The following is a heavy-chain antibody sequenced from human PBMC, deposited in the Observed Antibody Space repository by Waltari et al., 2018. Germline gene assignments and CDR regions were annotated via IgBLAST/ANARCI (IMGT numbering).Heavy chain of an antibody. CDR1: GYTFTNYG. CDR3: ARDEVTLFGVVTDDAFDV. Sequence: QLQLVQSGPEVKKPGASVKVSCKTSGYTFTNYGISWVRQAPGQGLEWPAWITGYSSITYYAPNFQGRVTLTTDTSTSTAYMELRSLTSDDTAVYYCARDEVTLFGVVTDDAFDVWGQGTMVTVSS. J-gene: IGHJ3*01. CDR2: ITGYSSIT. D-gene: IGHD3-3*01. V-gene: IGHV1-18*01.